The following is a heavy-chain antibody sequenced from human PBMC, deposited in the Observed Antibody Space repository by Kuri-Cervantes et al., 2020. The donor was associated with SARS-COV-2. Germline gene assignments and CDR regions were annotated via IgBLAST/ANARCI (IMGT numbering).Heavy chain of an antibody. V-gene: IGHV3-30*03. CDR2: ISHDGSNK. CDR3: ARVHPWDRYYFDY. J-gene: IGHJ4*02. D-gene: IGHD1-26*01. CDR1: GFTFRSYS. Sequence: GESLKISCAASGFTFRSYSMFWVRQAPGKGLEGVSVISHDGSNKYYADSVKGRFTIYRDNSKNTLHLQIDSLRTDDTAIDYCARVHPWDRYYFDYWGQGTLVTVSS.